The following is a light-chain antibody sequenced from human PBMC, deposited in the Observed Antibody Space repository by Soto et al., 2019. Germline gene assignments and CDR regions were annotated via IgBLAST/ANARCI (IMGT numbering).Light chain of an antibody. CDR2: DAS. CDR3: QQYETFSGT. J-gene: IGKJ1*01. V-gene: IGKV1-5*01. Sequence: DIQMTQSPSTLPASVGDRVTITCRASQSISNWLAWYQQKPGEAPKLLIYDASALPRGVPSRFSGSGSGTKFTLTIASLQPDDFATYYCQQYETFSGTFGPGTKVDIK. CDR1: QSISNW.